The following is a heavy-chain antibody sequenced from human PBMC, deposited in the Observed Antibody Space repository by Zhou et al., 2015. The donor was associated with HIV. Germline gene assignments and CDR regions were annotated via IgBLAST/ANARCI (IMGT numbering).Heavy chain of an antibody. V-gene: IGHV1-2*02. CDR3: AREVIVVVVESRWSSVFDY. D-gene: IGHD2-15*01. CDR1: GYTFTGYY. CDR2: INPNSGGT. J-gene: IGHJ4*02. Sequence: QVQLVQSGAEVKKPGASVKVSCKASGYTFTGYYMHWVRQAPGQGLEWMGWINPNSGGTNYAQKFQGRVTMTRDTSISTAYMELSRLRSDDTAVYYCAREVIVVVVESRWSSVFDYVGPGEPWSTVSS.